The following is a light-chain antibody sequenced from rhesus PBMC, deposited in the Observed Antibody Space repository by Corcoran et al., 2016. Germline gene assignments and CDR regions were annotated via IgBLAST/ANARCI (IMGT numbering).Light chain of an antibody. V-gene: IGKV1S12*01. CDR2: AAS. Sequence: DIQMTQSPSALSASVGDRVTISCRASQNIYSNLAWYQQKPGKAPKLLFYAASSLQTGIPSRFSGSGSGTDCPLTISSLLPEDSAAYYCQHYYDNPLTFGGGTKVELK. CDR1: QNIYSN. CDR3: QHYYDNPLT. J-gene: IGKJ4*01.